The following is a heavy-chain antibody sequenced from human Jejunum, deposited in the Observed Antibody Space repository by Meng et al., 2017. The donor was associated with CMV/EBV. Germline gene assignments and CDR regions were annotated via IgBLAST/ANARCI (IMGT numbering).Heavy chain of an antibody. CDR2: ISSSGSSI. Sequence: DSYMTWIRQAPGKGLEWVSYISSSGSSIFYAGSVKGRFTISRDNAKNSLYLQMNSLRAEDTAIYYCARGRDCSSANCYLPYYFDKWGQGTLVTVSS. D-gene: IGHD2-2*01. J-gene: IGHJ4*02. V-gene: IGHV3-11*04. CDR1: DSY. CDR3: ARGRDCSSANCYLPYYFDK.